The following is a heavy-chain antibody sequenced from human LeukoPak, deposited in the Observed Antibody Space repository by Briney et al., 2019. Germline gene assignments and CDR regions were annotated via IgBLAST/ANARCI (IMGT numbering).Heavy chain of an antibody. CDR1: GGSISSYY. Sequence: SETLSLTCTVSGGSISSYYWSWIRQPPGEGLEWIGYIYYSGSTNYNPSLKSRVTISVDTSKNQFSLKLSSVTAADTAVYYCAGVSDYYYYMDAWGKGTTVTVSS. J-gene: IGHJ6*03. CDR2: IYYSGST. CDR3: AGVSDYYYYMDA. V-gene: IGHV4-59*01.